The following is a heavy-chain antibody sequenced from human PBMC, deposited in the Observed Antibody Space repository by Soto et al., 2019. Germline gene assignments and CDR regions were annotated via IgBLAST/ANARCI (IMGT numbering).Heavy chain of an antibody. CDR3: ARGSVVAATLFDY. Sequence: QVQLQESGPGLVKPSQTLSLTCTVSGGSISSGGYYWSWIRQHPGKGLEWIGYICYSGSTYYNPSLKCRVTISVDTSKNQFSLKLSSVTAADTAVYYCARGSVVAATLFDYWGQGTLVTVSS. CDR2: ICYSGST. CDR1: GGSISSGGYY. J-gene: IGHJ4*02. D-gene: IGHD2-15*01. V-gene: IGHV4-31*03.